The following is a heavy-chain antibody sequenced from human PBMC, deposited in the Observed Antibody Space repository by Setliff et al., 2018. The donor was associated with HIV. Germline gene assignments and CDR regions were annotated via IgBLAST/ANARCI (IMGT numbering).Heavy chain of an antibody. V-gene: IGHV3-33*08. CDR3: ARKGGYYYVAYYYGMDV. CDR1: GFTFSSYA. CDR2: IWYDGSNT. Sequence: GSLRLSCAASGFTFSSYAMHWVRQAPGKGLEWVAVIWYDGSNTHYADSVKGRFTISRDNSRNTLYLQMNSLRAEDTAVYYCARKGGYYYVAYYYGMDVWGQGTTVTVSS. D-gene: IGHD3-22*01. J-gene: IGHJ6*02.